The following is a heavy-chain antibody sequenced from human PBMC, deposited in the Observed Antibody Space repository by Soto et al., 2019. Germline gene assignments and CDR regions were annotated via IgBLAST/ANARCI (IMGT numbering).Heavy chain of an antibody. J-gene: IGHJ4*02. D-gene: IGHD6-13*01. CDR1: GGSISSGDYY. CDR3: ARGGHTLVRGSSDY. V-gene: IGHV4-30-4*01. Sequence: SETLSLTCTVSGGSISSGDYYWSWIRQPPGKGLEWIGYIYYSGCTYYNPSLKSRVTISVDTSKNQFSLKLSSVTAADTAVYYCARGGHTLVRGSSDYWGQGTLVTVSS. CDR2: IYYSGCT.